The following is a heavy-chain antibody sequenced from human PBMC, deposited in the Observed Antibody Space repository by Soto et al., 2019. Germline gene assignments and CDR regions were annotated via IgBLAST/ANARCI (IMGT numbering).Heavy chain of an antibody. D-gene: IGHD1-26*01. CDR1: GGSISSSTYS. CDR3: ARDRLGSGSYDY. J-gene: IGHJ4*02. V-gene: IGHV4-30-2*01. CDR2: IYHSGST. Sequence: SETLSLTCAVSGGSISSSTYSWNWIRQPPGKGLEWIGYIYHSGSTSYNPSLNSRVTISVDRSKNQFSLRLNSVTAADTAVYYCARDRLGSGSYDYWGQGTLVTVSS.